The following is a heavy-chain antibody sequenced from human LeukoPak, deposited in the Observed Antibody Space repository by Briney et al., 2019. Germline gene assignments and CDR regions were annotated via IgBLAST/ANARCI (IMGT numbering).Heavy chain of an antibody. CDR2: ITRSSIYI. J-gene: IGHJ4*02. Sequence: GGSLRLTCAASGFTFSSYSMNWVRQAPGKGLEWVSSITRSSIYIYYADSVKGRFTISRDNAKNSLYLQMNSLRAEDTAVYYCARVRYDGSGYYSIYDYWGQGTLVTVSS. CDR3: ARVRYDGSGYYSIYDY. V-gene: IGHV3-21*01. CDR1: GFTFSSYS. D-gene: IGHD3-22*01.